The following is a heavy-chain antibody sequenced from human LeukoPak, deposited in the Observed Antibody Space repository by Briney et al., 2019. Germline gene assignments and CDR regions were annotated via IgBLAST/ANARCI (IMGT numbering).Heavy chain of an antibody. CDR1: GGSISSGGYY. Sequence: PSETLSLTCTVSGGSISSGGYYWSWLRQHPGKGLEWIGYIYNSGSTYYNPSLKSRVTISVDTSKNQFSLKLSSVTAADTAVYYCAGDASGGILDAFDIWGQGTWSPSLQ. J-gene: IGHJ3*02. V-gene: IGHV4-31*03. D-gene: IGHD3-10*01. CDR2: IYNSGST. CDR3: AGDASGGILDAFDI.